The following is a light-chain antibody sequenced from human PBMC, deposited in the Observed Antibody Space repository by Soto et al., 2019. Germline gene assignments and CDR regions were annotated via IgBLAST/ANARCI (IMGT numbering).Light chain of an antibody. CDR3: QQYYSTPIT. V-gene: IGKV4-1*01. CDR1: LRDLYSSNNKNY. Sequence: DILMTQSTDCITVSLGEIVAISCKSILRDLYSSNNKNYLAWYQQKPGQPPKLLIYWASTRESGVPDRFSGSGSGTAFTISLRTLQAEDVAVYYCQQYYSTPITFGQGTRLEIK. CDR2: WAS. J-gene: IGKJ5*01.